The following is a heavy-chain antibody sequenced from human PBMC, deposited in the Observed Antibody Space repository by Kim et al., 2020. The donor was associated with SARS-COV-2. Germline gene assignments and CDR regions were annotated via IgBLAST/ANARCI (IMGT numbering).Heavy chain of an antibody. J-gene: IGHJ6*02. V-gene: IGHV3-33*01. CDR1: GFRFSGYD. D-gene: IGHD4-17*01. CDR2: IWYDGSVK. CDR3: ARDSEATVTTVGAYGMDV. Sequence: GGSLRLSCAASGFRFSGYDIHWVRKAPGKGLEWVAVIWYDGSVKYYGDSVKGRFTISRDSSKNTVFLQMNSLSAEDTAIYYCARDSEATVTTVGAYGMDVWGQGTTVTVSS.